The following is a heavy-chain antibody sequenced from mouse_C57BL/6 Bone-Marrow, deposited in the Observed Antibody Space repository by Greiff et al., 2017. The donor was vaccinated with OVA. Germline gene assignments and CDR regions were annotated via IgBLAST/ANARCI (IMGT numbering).Heavy chain of an antibody. J-gene: IGHJ1*03. CDR3: VITTVVGDFDV. D-gene: IGHD1-1*01. Sequence: QVQLLQPGAYLVTPGSSVHFSCPASFFTFTSSSMPCVLQPPAHFLSLIGVIDPSDSYPNYNQKFKGKATLTVDTSSSTAYMQLNSLTSEDSAVYYCVITTVVGDFDVWGTGTTVTVSS. CDR1: FFTFTSSS. CDR2: IDPSDSYP. V-gene: IGHV1-59*01.